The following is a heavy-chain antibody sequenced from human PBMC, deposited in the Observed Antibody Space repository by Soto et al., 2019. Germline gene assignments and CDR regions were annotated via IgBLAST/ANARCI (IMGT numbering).Heavy chain of an antibody. CDR3: ARSLGWYAVDY. D-gene: IGHD6-19*01. V-gene: IGHV4-4*02. CDR1: GVSIGSNYY. Sequence: QVLLQESGPGLVQPSGTLSLSCVVSGVSIGSNYYWGWVRQPPGKGLERLGDMSHIGSVNYNPSHKSRVTISMDKSQNQFSLKLDSMTAADTAVYYCARSLGWYAVDYWGQGTLVIVSS. J-gene: IGHJ4*02. CDR2: MSHIGSV.